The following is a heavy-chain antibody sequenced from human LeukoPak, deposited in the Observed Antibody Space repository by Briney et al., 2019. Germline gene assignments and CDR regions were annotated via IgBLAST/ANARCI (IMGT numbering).Heavy chain of an antibody. J-gene: IGHJ4*02. CDR1: GYTFTSYG. Sequence: PGASVKVSCKASGYTFTSYGLSWVRQAPGQGLEWMGWISPYNGNTNYVQKLQGRVTMTTDTSTTTAYLELRSLRSDDTAVYYCARDRGLRRCPDYWGQGTLVTVSS. CDR3: ARDRGLRRCPDY. CDR2: ISPYNGNT. D-gene: IGHD4-23*01. V-gene: IGHV1-18*01.